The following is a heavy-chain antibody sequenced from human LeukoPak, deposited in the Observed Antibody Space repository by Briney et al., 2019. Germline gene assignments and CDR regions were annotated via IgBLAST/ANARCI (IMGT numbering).Heavy chain of an antibody. D-gene: IGHD2/OR15-2a*01. CDR3: ARHPFSNPFDF. CDR1: GASITSSY. V-gene: IGHV4-59*08. CDR2: VYHTGNT. Sequence: SETLSLACTVSGASITSSYWSWIRQPPGKGLEWIGYVYHTGNTDYNPSLRSRVTISLDTSKSHFTLSLSSATAADTAVYFCARHPFSNPFDFWGRGTLVTVSS. J-gene: IGHJ4*02.